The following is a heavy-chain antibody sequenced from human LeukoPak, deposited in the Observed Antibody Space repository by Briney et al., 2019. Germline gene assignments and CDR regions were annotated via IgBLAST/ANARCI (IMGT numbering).Heavy chain of an antibody. D-gene: IGHD5-12*01. CDR3: VRDATNYYYYGMDV. CDR1: GLTFSSHW. CDR2: IYSGGST. V-gene: IGHV3-53*01. Sequence: GGSLRLSCAASGLTFSSHWMHWVRQAPGKGLEWVSVIYSGGSTYYADSVKGRFTISRDNSKNTLYLQMNSLRAEDTAVYYCVRDATNYYYYGMDVWGQGTTVTVSS. J-gene: IGHJ6*02.